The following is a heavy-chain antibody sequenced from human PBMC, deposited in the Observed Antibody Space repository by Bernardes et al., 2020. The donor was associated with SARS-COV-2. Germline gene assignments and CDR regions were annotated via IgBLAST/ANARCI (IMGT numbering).Heavy chain of an antibody. V-gene: IGHV3-30*03. Sequence: GGSLRLSCAASGFTFSSYGMHWVRQAPGKGLEWVAVISYDGSNKYYADSVKGRFTISRDNSKNTLYLQMNSLRAEDTAVYYCASSPCSSTSCYYYYGMDVWGQGTTVTVSS. CDR2: ISYDGSNK. CDR3: ASSPCSSTSCYYYYGMDV. J-gene: IGHJ6*02. CDR1: GFTFSSYG. D-gene: IGHD2-2*01.